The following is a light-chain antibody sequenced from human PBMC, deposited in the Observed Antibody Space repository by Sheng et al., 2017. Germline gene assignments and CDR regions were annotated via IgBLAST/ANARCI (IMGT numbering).Light chain of an antibody. CDR2: GAS. J-gene: IGKJ1*01. CDR1: QSVSSK. Sequence: EIVMTQSPATLSVSPGERATLSCRASQSVSSKLAWYQQKPGQAPRLLIYGASTRATGIPARFSGSGSGTEFTLTISSLQPDDCATYYCQQYNIYPWTFGQGTTVEIK. CDR3: QQYNIYPWT. V-gene: IGKV3-15*01.